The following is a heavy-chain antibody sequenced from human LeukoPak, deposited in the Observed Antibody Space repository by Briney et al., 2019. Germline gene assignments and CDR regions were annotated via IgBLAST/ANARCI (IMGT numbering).Heavy chain of an antibody. CDR3: ARSAFGVAMGMSRFYYGMDV. J-gene: IGHJ6*02. Sequence: GASVKVSCKASGYTFTGYYMHWVRQAPGQGLGWMGWINPNSGGTNYAQKFQGWVTMTRDTSISTAYMELSRLRSDDTAVYYCARSAFGVAMGMSRFYYGMDVWGQGTTVTVSS. CDR1: GYTFTGYY. V-gene: IGHV1-2*04. CDR2: INPNSGGT. D-gene: IGHD3-3*01.